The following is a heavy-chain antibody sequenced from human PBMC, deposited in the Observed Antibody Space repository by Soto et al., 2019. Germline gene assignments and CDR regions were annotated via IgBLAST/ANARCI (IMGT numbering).Heavy chain of an antibody. CDR2: IIPILGIA. D-gene: IGHD3-9*01. CDR3: AREGNYVLRYFDWLSHNWFDP. CDR1: GGTFSSYT. V-gene: IGHV1-69*08. Sequence: QVQLVQSGAEVKKPGSSVKVSCKASGGTFSSYTISWVRQAPGQGLEWMGRIIPILGIANYAQKFQGRVTITADKSTSTAYMELSSLRSEDTAVYYCAREGNYVLRYFDWLSHNWFDPWGQGTLVTVSS. J-gene: IGHJ5*02.